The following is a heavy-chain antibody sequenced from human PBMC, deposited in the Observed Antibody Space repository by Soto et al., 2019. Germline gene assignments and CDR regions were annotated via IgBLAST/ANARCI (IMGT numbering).Heavy chain of an antibody. CDR2: IKAYSGNT. D-gene: IGHD4-17*01. CDR3: AIADYGDDDY. Sequence: QLQLVQSGPEAKKPGASVKVSCKASGYTFATSTISWLRQAPGQGPEWMGWIKAYSGNTNYAQKLQGRITMTTDTSTSTAYRELRSLTTDDTAIYYCAIADYGDDDYWGQGTLVTVSS. J-gene: IGHJ4*02. CDR1: GYTFATST. V-gene: IGHV1-18*01.